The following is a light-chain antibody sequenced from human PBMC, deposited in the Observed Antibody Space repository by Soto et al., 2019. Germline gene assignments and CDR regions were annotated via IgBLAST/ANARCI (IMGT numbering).Light chain of an antibody. J-gene: IGKJ2*01. V-gene: IGKV4-1*01. CDR1: QSVLYSSNNKNY. Sequence: DIVMTQSPDSLVVSLGERATINCKSSQSVLYSSNNKNYLAWYQQKPGQPPKLLIYWASTRESGVPDRFSGSGSGTDFILTISSLQAEDVAVYYCQQYYTTSYTFGQGTKLEIK. CDR3: QQYYTTSYT. CDR2: WAS.